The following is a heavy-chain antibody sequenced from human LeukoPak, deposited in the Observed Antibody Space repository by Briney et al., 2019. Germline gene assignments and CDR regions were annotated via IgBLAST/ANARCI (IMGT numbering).Heavy chain of an antibody. CDR3: TRGSQVSGY. Sequence: GESLKISCAASGFTFSSLWMNWVRQAPGKGLEWVASIKQDGSEKYYVDSVKGRFTISRDNAKNSLYLQMNSLRAEDTAVYYCTRGSQVSGYWGQGTLVTVSS. V-gene: IGHV3-7*04. CDR2: IKQDGSEK. J-gene: IGHJ4*02. CDR1: GFTFSSLW.